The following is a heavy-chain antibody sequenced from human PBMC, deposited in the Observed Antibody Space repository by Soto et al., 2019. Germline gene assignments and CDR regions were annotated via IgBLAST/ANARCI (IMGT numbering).Heavy chain of an antibody. CDR3: ARDWVTVDAFDI. CDR1: GGSISTYY. D-gene: IGHD2-21*02. J-gene: IGHJ3*02. CDR2: IYYSGST. Sequence: SETLSLTCTVSGGSISTYYWSWIRQPPGKGLEWIGYIYYSGSTNYNPSLKSRVTMSVDTSKNQFSLKLSSVTAADTAVYYCARDWVTVDAFDIWGQGTMVTVSS. V-gene: IGHV4-59*01.